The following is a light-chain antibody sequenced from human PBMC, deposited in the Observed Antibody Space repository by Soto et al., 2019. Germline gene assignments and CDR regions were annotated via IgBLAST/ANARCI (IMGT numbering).Light chain of an antibody. V-gene: IGKV3-15*01. CDR1: QSVANT. Sequence: EIVMTQSPATLSVSPGERATLSCRASQSVANTLAWSQQKPGQAPRLLIYGASTRATGFPGRFSGSGSGTEFTLTISCLQPDYSAVYSCHQYNTWPWTFGQGTKVEIK. CDR3: HQYNTWPWT. CDR2: GAS. J-gene: IGKJ1*01.